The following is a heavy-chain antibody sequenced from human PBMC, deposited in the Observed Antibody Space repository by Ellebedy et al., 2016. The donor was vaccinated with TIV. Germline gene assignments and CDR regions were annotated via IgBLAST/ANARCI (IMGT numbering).Heavy chain of an antibody. CDR2: IYHSGST. CDR3: ARTDLRYGMDV. CDR1: GDSITRGYY. Sequence: SETLSLTXSVSGDSITRGYYWGWIRQPPGKGLEWIGNIYHSGSTYYNPSLRSRVTLSLDTSKNHLSLRLSSVTAADTAVYFCARTDLRYGMDVWGQGTTVTVS. V-gene: IGHV4-38-2*01. D-gene: IGHD3/OR15-3a*01. J-gene: IGHJ6*02.